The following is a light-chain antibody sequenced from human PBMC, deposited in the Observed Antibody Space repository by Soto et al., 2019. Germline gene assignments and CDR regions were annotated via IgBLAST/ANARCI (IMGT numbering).Light chain of an antibody. V-gene: IGKV1-5*01. CDR3: ILYNRYFLP. J-gene: IGKJ1*01. CDR2: DAS. CDR1: QSISSW. Sequence: DIQMTQSPSTLSASVGDRVTITCRASQSISSWWAWYQQKPGKAPKLLIYDASSLESGVPSRFSGSASETEFTLTIRSQQLDDFATCFCILYNRYFLPCGQGTKVEI.